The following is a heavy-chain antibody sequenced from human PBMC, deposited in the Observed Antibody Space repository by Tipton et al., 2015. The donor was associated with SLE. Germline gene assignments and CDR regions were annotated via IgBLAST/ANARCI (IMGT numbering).Heavy chain of an antibody. CDR2: INPSGGST. CDR1: GYTFTRYY. V-gene: IGHV1-46*03. CDR3: ARGSTPPYYCAMDV. Sequence: QSGAEVKKPGASVKVSCKASGYTFTRYYMYWVRQAPGQGLEWMGMINPSGGSTTYAQKFKGRVTMTRDTSTSTVYMEVSSLRSEDTAVYYCARGSTPPYYCAMDVWGQGTTVTVSS. J-gene: IGHJ6*02.